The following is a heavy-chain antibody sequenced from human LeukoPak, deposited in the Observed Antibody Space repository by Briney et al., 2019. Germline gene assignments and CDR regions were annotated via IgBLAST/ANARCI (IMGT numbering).Heavy chain of an antibody. J-gene: IGHJ5*02. V-gene: IGHV1-46*01. CDR1: GYTFTSYY. Sequence: ASVKVSCKASGYTFTSYYMHWVRQAPGQGLEWMGIINPSGGSTSYAQKFQGRVTMTRDTSTSTVYMELRSLRSEDTAVYYCARDKRKNYYGSGSYNISWFDPWGQGTLVTVSS. CDR3: ARDKRKNYYGSGSYNISWFDP. CDR2: INPSGGST. D-gene: IGHD3-10*01.